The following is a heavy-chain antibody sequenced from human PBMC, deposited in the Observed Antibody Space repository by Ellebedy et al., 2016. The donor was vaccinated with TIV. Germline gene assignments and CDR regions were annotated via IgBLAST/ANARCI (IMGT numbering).Heavy chain of an antibody. CDR1: GYTFNGYY. J-gene: IGHJ4*02. V-gene: IGHV1-2*02. CDR3: AREFLGRGSGGEFDF. Sequence: AASVKVSCKASGYTFNGYYMHWVRPAPGQGLEWMGWLNPNRGGTSYAQKFQGRVTMTRDTSISTAYLALSGLRSDDTAAYYCAREFLGRGSGGEFDFWGQGTLVTVSS. CDR2: LNPNRGGT. D-gene: IGHD3-10*01.